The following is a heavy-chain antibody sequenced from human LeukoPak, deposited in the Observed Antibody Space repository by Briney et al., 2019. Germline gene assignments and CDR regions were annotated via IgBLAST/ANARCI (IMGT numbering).Heavy chain of an antibody. Sequence: GASVKVSCKAFGYTFTSNYMHWVRQAPGQGLEWMGWINPNSGGTNYAQKFQGRVTMTRDTSISTAYMELSRLRSDDTAVYYCAISSGSSGSWFDPWGQGTLVTVSS. V-gene: IGHV1-2*02. CDR2: INPNSGGT. J-gene: IGHJ5*02. D-gene: IGHD6-19*01. CDR3: AISSGSSGSWFDP. CDR1: GYTFTSNY.